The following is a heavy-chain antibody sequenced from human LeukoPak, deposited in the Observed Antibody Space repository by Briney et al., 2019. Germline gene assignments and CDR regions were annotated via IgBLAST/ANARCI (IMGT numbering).Heavy chain of an antibody. CDR2: ISAYTGNT. Sequence: GTSVKVSCKASGYTFTSYGISWVRQAPGQGLEWMGWISAYTGNTNYAQKLQGRVTMTTDTSTSTAYMELRSLRSDDTAVYYCARDLPYCSGGSCYLKDAFDIWGQGTMVTVSS. J-gene: IGHJ3*02. CDR1: GYTFTSYG. CDR3: ARDLPYCSGGSCYLKDAFDI. V-gene: IGHV1-18*01. D-gene: IGHD2-15*01.